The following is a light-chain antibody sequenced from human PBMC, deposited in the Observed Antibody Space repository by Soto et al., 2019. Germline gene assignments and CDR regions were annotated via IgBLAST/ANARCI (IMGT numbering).Light chain of an antibody. CDR3: QSYDTSLRAYV. CDR2: GNT. V-gene: IGLV1-40*01. Sequence: QSALTQPPSVSGAPGQRVTIFCAGSSSNVGAVYHVHWYQQLPGTAPRLLIYGNTNRTSGVPGRFSGSKSGTSASLAITGLQADDEADYYCQSYDTSLRAYVFGTGTKVTVL. CDR1: SSNVGAVYH. J-gene: IGLJ1*01.